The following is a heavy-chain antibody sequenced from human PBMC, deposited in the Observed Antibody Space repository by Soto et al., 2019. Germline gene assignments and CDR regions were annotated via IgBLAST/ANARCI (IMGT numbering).Heavy chain of an antibody. D-gene: IGHD6-13*01. J-gene: IGHJ4*02. Sequence: DVQLEESGGGVIQPGGSLRLSCAVSGFTVSNNYMTWVRQAPGKGLEWVSLIYSSGGTKYADSVRGRFTISRDNSKNTLYLQMNSLKVEDTAVYYCARDPPGIAASGSYNWGQGTLVTVSS. V-gene: IGHV3-53*01. CDR1: GFTVSNNY. CDR2: IYSSGGT. CDR3: ARDPPGIAASGSYN.